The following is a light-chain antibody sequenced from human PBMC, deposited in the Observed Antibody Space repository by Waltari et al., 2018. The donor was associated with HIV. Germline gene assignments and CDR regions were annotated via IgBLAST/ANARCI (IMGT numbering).Light chain of an antibody. J-gene: IGLJ3*02. CDR3: YATDSSGNHGGV. Sequence: SYELTQPPSVSVSPGQTARITCSGDALPKKYAYWYQQKSGQAPVLVIYEDTNRPSGIPGRFSGSSSGTMATVTISVAQVEDEADYYCYATDSSGNHGGVFGGGTKLTVL. V-gene: IGLV3-10*01. CDR2: EDT. CDR1: ALPKKY.